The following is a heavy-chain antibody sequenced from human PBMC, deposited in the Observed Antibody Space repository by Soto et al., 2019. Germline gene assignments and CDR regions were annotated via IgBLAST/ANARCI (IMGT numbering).Heavy chain of an antibody. V-gene: IGHV1-3*01. CDR1: GYTFTSYA. Sequence: ASVKVSCKASGYTFTSYAMHWVRQALGQRLEWMGWINAGNGNTKYSQKFQGRVTITRDTSASTAYMELSSLRSEDTAVYYCARDLAYYDILTGLEPWGQGTLVTVSS. J-gene: IGHJ4*02. CDR2: INAGNGNT. D-gene: IGHD3-9*01. CDR3: ARDLAYYDILTGLEP.